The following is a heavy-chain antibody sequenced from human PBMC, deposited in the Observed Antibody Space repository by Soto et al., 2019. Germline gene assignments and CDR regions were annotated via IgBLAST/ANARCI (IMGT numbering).Heavy chain of an antibody. CDR1: GFNFSSYE. V-gene: IGHV3-30*18. CDR3: AKDRVGGTFYTPLGF. CDR2: ITYDGSNK. J-gene: IGHJ4*02. D-gene: IGHD1-7*01. Sequence: GGSLRLSCAASGFNFSSYEMNWVRQAPGKGLEWVAVITYDGSNKYYADSVKGRFTISRDNSKNTLSLHLNTLKPEDTAVYHCAKDRVGGTFYTPLGFWGQGTLVTVSS.